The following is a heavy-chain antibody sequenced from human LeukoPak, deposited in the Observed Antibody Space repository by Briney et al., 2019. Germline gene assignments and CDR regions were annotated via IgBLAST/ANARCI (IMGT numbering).Heavy chain of an antibody. CDR3: AKDLHFWSGIYY. V-gene: IGHV3-23*01. J-gene: IGHJ4*02. D-gene: IGHD3-3*02. Sequence: GGSLRLSCAPSGFTLYINAMSSVPQAPGKGLEWVSGIGGDGMTHYAPSVKGRFTISRDNSMHTLYLQMNTLGAEDTPIYYCAKDLHFWSGIYYWGLGTLFTVSS. CDR2: IGGDGMT. CDR1: GFTLYINA.